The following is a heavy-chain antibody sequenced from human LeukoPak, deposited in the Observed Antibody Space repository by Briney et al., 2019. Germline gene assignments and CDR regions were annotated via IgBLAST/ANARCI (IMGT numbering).Heavy chain of an antibody. CDR3: ARDGRGSAGTMAYYYYYYMDV. CDR1: GYTFTGYY. Sequence: VKVSCKASGYTFTGYYMHWVRQAPGQGLEWMGWINPNSGGTNYAQKFQGRVTMTRDTSISTAYMELSRLRSDDTAVYYCARDGRGSAGTMAYYYYYYMDVWGKGTTVTISS. V-gene: IGHV1-2*02. D-gene: IGHD6-13*01. J-gene: IGHJ6*03. CDR2: INPNSGGT.